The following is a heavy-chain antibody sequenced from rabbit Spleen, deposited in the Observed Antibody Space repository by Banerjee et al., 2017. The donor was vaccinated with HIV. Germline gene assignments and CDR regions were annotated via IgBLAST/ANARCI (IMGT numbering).Heavy chain of an antibody. J-gene: IGHJ6*01. CDR1: GVSFSDKDV. CDR2: IDTGSRDFI. D-gene: IGHD8-1*01. Sequence: EQLEESGGGLVKPEGSLTLTCKASGVSFSDKDVMCWVRQAPGKGLEWIACIDTGSRDFIYYASWAKGRFTISKTSSTTVTLQMTSLTVADTATYFCARDTGSSFSTYGMDLWGPGTLVTVS. V-gene: IGHV1S45*01. CDR3: ARDTGSSFSTYGMDL.